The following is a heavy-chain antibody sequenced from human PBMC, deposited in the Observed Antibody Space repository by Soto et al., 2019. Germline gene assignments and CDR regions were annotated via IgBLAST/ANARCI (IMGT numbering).Heavy chain of an antibody. CDR2: INPNSGGT. D-gene: IGHD2-15*01. J-gene: IGHJ5*02. CDR1: GYTFTGYY. CDR3: AREERIVVVVAATQWFDP. Sequence: GASVKVSCKASGYTFTGYYMHWVRQAPGQGLEWMGWINPNSGGTNYAQKFQGRVTMTRDTSISTAYMELSRLRSDDTAVYYCAREERIVVVVAATQWFDPWGLGTLVTVSS. V-gene: IGHV1-2*02.